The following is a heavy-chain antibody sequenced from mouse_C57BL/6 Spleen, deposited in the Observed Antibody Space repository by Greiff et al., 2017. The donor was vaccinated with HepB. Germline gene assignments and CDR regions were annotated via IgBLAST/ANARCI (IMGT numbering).Heavy chain of an antibody. CDR1: GYTFTSYW. D-gene: IGHD1-1*01. Sequence: QVQLQQPGAELVRPGSSVKLSCKASGYTFTSYWMHWVKQRPIQGLEWIGNIDPSDSETHYNQKFKDKATLTVDKSSSTAYMQLSSLTSEDSAVYYCARDYYGSSYVWYFDVWGTGTTVTVSS. J-gene: IGHJ1*03. CDR3: ARDYYGSSYVWYFDV. CDR2: IDPSDSET. V-gene: IGHV1-52*01.